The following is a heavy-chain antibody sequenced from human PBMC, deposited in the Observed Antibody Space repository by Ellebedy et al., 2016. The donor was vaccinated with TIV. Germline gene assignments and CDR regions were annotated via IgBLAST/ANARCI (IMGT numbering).Heavy chain of an antibody. CDR1: GFSLSTSGVG. CDR3: ARRRPPAEGDWFDI. D-gene: IGHD1-14*01. Sequence: SGPTLVKPTQTLTLTCTFSGFSLSTSGVGVGWIRQPPGKALEWLALIYWDDDKRYSPSLKSRLTITKDTSKNQVVLTMTDMDPVDTGTYYCARRRPPAEGDWFDIWGQGTLVTVSS. CDR2: IYWDDDK. J-gene: IGHJ5*02. V-gene: IGHV2-5*02.